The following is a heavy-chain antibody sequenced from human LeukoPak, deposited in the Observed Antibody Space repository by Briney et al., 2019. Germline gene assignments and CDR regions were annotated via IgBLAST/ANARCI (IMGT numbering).Heavy chain of an antibody. CDR3: ARGADYYDSSGYYLYYYYYMDV. V-gene: IGHV3-21*01. D-gene: IGHD3-22*01. CDR1: GFTFSSYS. J-gene: IGHJ6*03. CDR2: ISSSSSYI. Sequence: GGSLRLSCAASGFTFSSYSMNWVRQAPGKGLEWVSSISSSSSYIYYADSVKGRFTISRDNAKNSLYLQMNSLGAEDTAVYYCARGADYYDSSGYYLYYYYYMDVWGKGTTVTVSS.